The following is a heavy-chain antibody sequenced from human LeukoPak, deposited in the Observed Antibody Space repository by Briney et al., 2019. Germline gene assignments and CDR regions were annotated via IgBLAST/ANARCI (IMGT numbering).Heavy chain of an antibody. CDR2: INPSGGST. D-gene: IGHD3-3*01. CDR3: ARKNRGDYDFWSGYIDY. V-gene: IGHV1-46*01. CDR1: GYTFTSHD. J-gene: IGHJ4*02. Sequence: GASVKVSCKASGYTFTSHDINWVRQAPGQGLEWMGIINPSGGSTSYAQKFQGRVTMTRDTSTSTVYMELSSLRSEDTAVYYCARKNRGDYDFWSGYIDYWGQGTLVTVSS.